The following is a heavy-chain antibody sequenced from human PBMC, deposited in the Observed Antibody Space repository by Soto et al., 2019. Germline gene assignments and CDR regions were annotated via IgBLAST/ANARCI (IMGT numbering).Heavy chain of an antibody. D-gene: IGHD2-2*01. Sequence: ASVKVSCKVSGYTLTELSMHWVRQAPGKGLEWKGGFDPEDGETIYAQKFQGRVNMTEDTSTDTAYMELSSLRSEDTAVYYCATADGLVVVPAISLAFDIWGQGTMVTVSS. CDR3: ATADGLVVVPAISLAFDI. CDR1: GYTLTELS. J-gene: IGHJ3*02. V-gene: IGHV1-24*01. CDR2: FDPEDGET.